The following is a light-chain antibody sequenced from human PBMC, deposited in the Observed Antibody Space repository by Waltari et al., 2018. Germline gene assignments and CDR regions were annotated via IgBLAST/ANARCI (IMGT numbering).Light chain of an antibody. CDR2: SNN. Sequence: QSVLTQPPSASGTPGQRVTISCSGSSSNIGSNIVNWYQQRPGTAPKLLIYSNNQWPSGVPDRFSGSKSGTSASLAISGLQSEDEAEYYCAAWDDSLHGYVFGTGTEVTVL. J-gene: IGLJ1*01. V-gene: IGLV1-44*01. CDR1: SSNIGSNI. CDR3: AAWDDSLHGYV.